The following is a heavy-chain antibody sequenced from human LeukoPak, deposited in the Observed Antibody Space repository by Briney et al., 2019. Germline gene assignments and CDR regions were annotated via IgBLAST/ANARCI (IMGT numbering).Heavy chain of an antibody. D-gene: IGHD2-21*01. V-gene: IGHV4-59*05. CDR3: ARLLRGLKYYFDY. J-gene: IGHJ4*02. Sequence: SETLSLTCTVSGGSISSYYWSWIRQPPGKGLEWIGSIYYSGSTYYNPSLKSRVTISVDTSKNQFSLKLSSVTAADTAVYYCARLLRGLKYYFDYWGQGTLVTVSS. CDR2: IYYSGST. CDR1: GGSISSYY.